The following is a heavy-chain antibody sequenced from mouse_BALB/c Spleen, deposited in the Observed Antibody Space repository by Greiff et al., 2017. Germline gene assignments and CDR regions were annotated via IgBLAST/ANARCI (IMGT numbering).Heavy chain of an antibody. CDR3: ASYYRYGAWFAY. D-gene: IGHD2-14*01. CDR2: INPDSSTI. V-gene: IGHV4-1*02. Sequence: GVRQAPGKGLEWIGEINPDSSTINYTPSLKDKFIISRDNAKNTLYLQMSKVRSEDTALYYCASYYRYGAWFAYWGQGTLVTVSA. J-gene: IGHJ3*01.